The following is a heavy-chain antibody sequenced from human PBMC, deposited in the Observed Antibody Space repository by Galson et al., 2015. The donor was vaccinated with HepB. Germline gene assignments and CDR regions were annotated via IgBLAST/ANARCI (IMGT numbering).Heavy chain of an antibody. CDR2: ISLNSATI. CDR3: ARAALGWIDP. D-gene: IGHD6-25*01. J-gene: IGHJ5*02. V-gene: IGHV3-11*01. CDR1: GFTFSDYY. Sequence: SLRLSCAASGFTFSDYYMNWIRQAPGKGLEWVSYISLNSATIYYADSVKGRFTTSRGNAKNSLYLQMNGLRVEDTAVYYCARAALGWIDPWGQGTLVTVSS.